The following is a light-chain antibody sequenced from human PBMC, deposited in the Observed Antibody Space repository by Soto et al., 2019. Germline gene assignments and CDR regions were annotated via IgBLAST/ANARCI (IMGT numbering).Light chain of an antibody. CDR2: DVS. V-gene: IGLV2-14*03. CDR3: SSYTTSNTRQIV. Sequence: QSVLTQPASVSGSPRQSITISCTFTSNDINRHYFVSWYQHHPGKAPKLLIYDVSNRPSGVSNRFSGSKSDNTASLTISWLQPEDEADYYCSSYTTSNTRQIVFGTGTKVTVL. CDR1: SNDINRHYF. J-gene: IGLJ1*01.